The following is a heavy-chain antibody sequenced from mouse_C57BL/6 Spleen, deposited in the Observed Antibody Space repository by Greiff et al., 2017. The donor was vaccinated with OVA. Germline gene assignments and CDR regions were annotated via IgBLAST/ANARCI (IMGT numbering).Heavy chain of an antibody. V-gene: IGHV3-5*01. CDR3: ARDRGAVEDYYAMDY. J-gene: IGHJ4*01. CDR2: IYYSGTI. D-gene: IGHD1-1*01. Sequence: EVQLQESGPGLVKPSQTVFLTCTVTGISITTGNYRWSWIRQFPGNKLEWIGYIYYSGTITYNPSLTSRTTITRDTPKNQFFLEMNSLTAEDTATYYCARDRGAVEDYYAMDYWGQGTSVTVSS. CDR1: GISITTGNYR.